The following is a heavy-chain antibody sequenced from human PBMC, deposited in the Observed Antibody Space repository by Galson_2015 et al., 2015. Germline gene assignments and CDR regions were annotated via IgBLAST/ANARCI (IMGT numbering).Heavy chain of an antibody. V-gene: IGHV3-23*01. CDR3: TKGGSYGSGSFDP. D-gene: IGHD3-10*01. CDR1: GFAFSNYA. CDR2: ISGNGART. Sequence: SLRLSCAASGFAFSNYAMSWVRQAPGKGLEWVSVISGNGARTYYADSVKGRFTISRDNSKNTLYVQMNSLRAEDTAMYYCTKGGSYGSGSFDPWGQGTLVTVSS. J-gene: IGHJ5*02.